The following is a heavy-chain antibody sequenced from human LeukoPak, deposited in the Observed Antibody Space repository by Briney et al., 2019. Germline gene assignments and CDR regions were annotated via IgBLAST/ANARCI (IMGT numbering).Heavy chain of an antibody. CDR3: ARDRATTVTKSFAFDI. CDR2: IIPIFGTT. J-gene: IGHJ3*02. Sequence: RWASVKVSCKASGGTFSNSALSWVRQAPGQGLEWMGGIIPIFGTTNYAQKFQGRVTITTDESTGTAYMELISLRSEDTAIYYCARDRATTVTKSFAFDIWGQGTMVTVSS. D-gene: IGHD4-17*01. V-gene: IGHV1-69*05. CDR1: GGTFSNSA.